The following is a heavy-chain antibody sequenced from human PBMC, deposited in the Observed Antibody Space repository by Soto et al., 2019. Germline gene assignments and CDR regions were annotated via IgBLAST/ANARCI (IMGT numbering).Heavy chain of an antibody. CDR1: GFTFNTYA. Sequence: QVQLVESGGGVVQPGTSLRLSCAASGFTFNTYAMHWVRQPPGKGLEWVGVISSDGGVKFYAECVKGRFTIFRDNPKNTLCLQMMSLRTEDTAVYYCARKEGHCYVGSCCGDYLGQGTLVTVSS. CDR2: ISSDGGVK. D-gene: IGHD2-15*01. V-gene: IGHV3-30*03. J-gene: IGHJ4*02. CDR3: ARKEGHCYVGSCCGDY.